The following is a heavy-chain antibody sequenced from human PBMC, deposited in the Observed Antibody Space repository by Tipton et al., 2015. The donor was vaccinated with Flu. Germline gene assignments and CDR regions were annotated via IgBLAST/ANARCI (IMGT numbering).Heavy chain of an antibody. CDR1: GCSISSGYY. CDR2: IYHSGST. Sequence: TLSLTCTVSGCSISSGYYWGWIRQPPGKGLEWIGSIYHSGSTYYNPSLKSRVTISVDTSKNQFSLKLSSVTAADTAVYYWAREWTSLPVNWFDPWGQGTLVTVSS. J-gene: IGHJ5*02. V-gene: IGHV4-38-2*02. D-gene: IGHD3/OR15-3a*01. CDR3: AREWTSLPVNWFDP.